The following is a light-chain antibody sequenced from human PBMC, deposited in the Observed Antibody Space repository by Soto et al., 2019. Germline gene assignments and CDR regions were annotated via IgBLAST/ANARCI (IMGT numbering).Light chain of an antibody. Sequence: QSVLTQPPSVSAAPGQKVTISCSGGSFNIGDNYVSWYQQLPGTAPKLLIYDNNKRPSGIPDRFSGSKSGTSATLDISGLQTGDEADYYCGSWDTSLSGIIFGAGTKLTVL. J-gene: IGLJ2*01. CDR2: DNN. V-gene: IGLV1-51*01. CDR3: GSWDTSLSGII. CDR1: SFNIGDNY.